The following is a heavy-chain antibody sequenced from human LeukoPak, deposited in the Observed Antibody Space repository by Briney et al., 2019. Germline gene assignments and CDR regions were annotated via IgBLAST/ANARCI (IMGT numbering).Heavy chain of an antibody. V-gene: IGHV3-21*01. CDR3: AEDTAVYCCARSGGTYRLKNYYFDY. J-gene: IGHJ4*02. Sequence: PGGSLRLSCAASGFTFSSYSMNWVRQTPGEGLEWVSSISSSSSYIYYADSLKGRFTISRDNAKNSLYLQMNSLRAEDTADSLRAEDTAVYCCARSGGTYRLKNYYFDYWGQGTLVTVSS. D-gene: IGHD3-16*02. CDR1: GFTFSSYS. CDR2: ISSSSSYI.